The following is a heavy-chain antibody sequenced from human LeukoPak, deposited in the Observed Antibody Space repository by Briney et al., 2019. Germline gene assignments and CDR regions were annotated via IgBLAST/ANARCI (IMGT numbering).Heavy chain of an antibody. CDR3: AKHQISSSWYAY. CDR2: VSATGGST. CDR1: GFTFSSYA. J-gene: IGHJ4*02. D-gene: IGHD6-13*01. Sequence: GGSLRLSCAASGFTFSSYAMSWVRRAPGKGLEWVSAVSATGGSTNYADSVKGRFTISRDNSKNTLYLQMHSLRAEDSAVYYCAKHQISSSWYAYWGQGLLVTVSS. V-gene: IGHV3-23*01.